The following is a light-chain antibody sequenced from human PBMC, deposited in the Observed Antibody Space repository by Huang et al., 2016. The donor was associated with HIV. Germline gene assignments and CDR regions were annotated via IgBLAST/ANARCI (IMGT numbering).Light chain of an antibody. CDR1: QSISSSS. J-gene: IGKJ3*01. CDR3: HQYGSPPFT. CDR2: GAS. Sequence: EIVLTQSPGTLSLSPGERATLSCRASQSISSSSLAWYLQKPGQAPTLLIHGASTRDTDIPDRFSGSGSGTDFTLTISRLEPEDFAVYYCHQYGSPPFTFGPGTKVYIK. V-gene: IGKV3-20*01.